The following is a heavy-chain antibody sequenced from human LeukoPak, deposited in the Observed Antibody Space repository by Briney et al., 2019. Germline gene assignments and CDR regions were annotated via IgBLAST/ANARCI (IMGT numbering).Heavy chain of an antibody. CDR2: INSDGSST. V-gene: IGHV3-74*01. CDR1: GFTFSSYW. CDR3: ASGYTYYYYYMDV. J-gene: IGHJ6*03. D-gene: IGHD5-12*01. Sequence: GGSLRLSCAASGFTFSSYWMHWVRQAPGKGLVWVSRINSDGSSTSYADSVKGRFTISRDNAKNTLYLQMNSLRAEDAAVYYCASGYTYYYYYMDVWGKGTTVTVSS.